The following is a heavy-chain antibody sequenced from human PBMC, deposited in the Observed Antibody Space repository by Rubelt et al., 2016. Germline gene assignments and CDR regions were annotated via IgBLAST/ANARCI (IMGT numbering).Heavy chain of an antibody. Sequence: EVQLLESGGGLIQPGGSLRLSCVASGFTFSNYAMSWVRQAPGKGLEWVSGISGSDTSTNYADSGKGRFTTSRDNSRNTRDLERNRLRAEGTAVDYCAKVKAAVPLNYYYYGMDVWGQGTTVTVSS. CDR1: GFTFSNYA. V-gene: IGHV3-23*01. D-gene: IGHD6-13*01. CDR2: ISGSDTST. CDR3: AKVKAAVPLNYYYYGMDV. J-gene: IGHJ6*02.